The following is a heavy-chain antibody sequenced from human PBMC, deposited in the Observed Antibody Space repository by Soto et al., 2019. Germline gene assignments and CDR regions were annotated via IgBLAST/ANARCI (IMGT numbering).Heavy chain of an antibody. CDR1: GYIFNTYY. J-gene: IGHJ4*02. Sequence: GESLKISCKGSGYIFNTYYIAWVRQMPGKGLEWMGIIYPDDSETTYSPSFQGHVTISVDKSIGSAFLQWHSLRASDTAIYFCARINGFNYFDYWGQGTLVTVSS. CDR2: IYPDDSET. D-gene: IGHD2-2*03. V-gene: IGHV5-51*01. CDR3: ARINGFNYFDY.